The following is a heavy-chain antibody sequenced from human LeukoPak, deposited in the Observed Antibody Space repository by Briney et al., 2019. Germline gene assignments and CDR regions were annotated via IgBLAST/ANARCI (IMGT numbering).Heavy chain of an antibody. D-gene: IGHD6-19*01. CDR3: ARHEPYRVPVAGTYYSYPMDV. Sequence: SETLSLTCSVSGGSISSYYWSWIRQPPGKGLEWIAYIYYSGSTNYNPSLKSRLTISVDTSKNQFSLKLTSVTAADTAVYYCARHEPYRVPVAGTYYSYPMDVWGQGTTVTVSS. CDR1: GGSISSYY. CDR2: IYYSGST. V-gene: IGHV4-59*08. J-gene: IGHJ6*02.